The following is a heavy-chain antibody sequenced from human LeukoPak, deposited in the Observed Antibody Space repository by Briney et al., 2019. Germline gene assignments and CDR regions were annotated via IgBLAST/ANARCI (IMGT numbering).Heavy chain of an antibody. Sequence: SETLSLTCPVSGYSISSGYYWGWIRQPPGKGLEWIGSIYHSGSTYYNPSLKSRVTISVDTSKNQFSLKLSSVTAADTAVYYCARSGQVGATGWFDPWGQGTLVTVSS. CDR1: GYSISSGYY. CDR3: ARSGQVGATGWFDP. D-gene: IGHD1-26*01. J-gene: IGHJ5*02. V-gene: IGHV4-38-2*01. CDR2: IYHSGST.